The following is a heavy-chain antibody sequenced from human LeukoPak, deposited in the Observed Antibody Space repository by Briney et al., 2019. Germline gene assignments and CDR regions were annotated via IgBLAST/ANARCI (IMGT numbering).Heavy chain of an antibody. J-gene: IGHJ4*02. D-gene: IGHD1-26*01. V-gene: IGHV1-69*13. CDR3: ARDHPLGAYNY. CDR1: GGTFSSYA. CDR2: IIPIFGTA. Sequence: ASVKVSCKASGGTFSSYAISWVRQAPGQGLEWMGGIIPIFGTANYAQKFQGRVTITADESTSSAYMELSSLRSEDTVVHYCARDHPLGAYNYWGQGTLVTVSS.